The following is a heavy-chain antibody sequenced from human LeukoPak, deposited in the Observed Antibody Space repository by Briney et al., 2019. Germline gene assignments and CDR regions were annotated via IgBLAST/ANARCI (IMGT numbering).Heavy chain of an antibody. CDR1: GYTFSSYD. CDR2: IGTAGDT. Sequence: PGGSLRLSCAASGYTFSSYDMHWVRQATGKGLEWVSAIGTAGDTYYPGSVKGRFTISRENAKNSLYLQINSLRAGDTAVYYCARARSTSYDFWSGYPYYYYYGMDVWGQGTTVTVSS. D-gene: IGHD3-3*01. V-gene: IGHV3-13*01. J-gene: IGHJ6*02. CDR3: ARARSTSYDFWSGYPYYYYYGMDV.